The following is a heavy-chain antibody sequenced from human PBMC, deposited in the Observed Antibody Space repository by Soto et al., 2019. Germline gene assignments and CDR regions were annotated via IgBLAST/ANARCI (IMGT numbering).Heavy chain of an antibody. V-gene: IGHV4-34*01. D-gene: IGHD2-15*01. CDR3: ARQPQAASLDY. Sequence: SETLSLTCAVYGGSFSGYYWSWIRQPPGKGLEWIGEINHSGSTNYNPSLKSRVTISVDTSKNQFSPKLSSVTAADTAVYYCARQPQAASLDYWGQGTLVTVSS. CDR2: INHSGST. J-gene: IGHJ4*02. CDR1: GGSFSGYY.